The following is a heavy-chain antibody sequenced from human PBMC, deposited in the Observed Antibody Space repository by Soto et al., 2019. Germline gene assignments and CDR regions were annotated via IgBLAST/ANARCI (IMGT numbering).Heavy chain of an antibody. CDR3: ARRTLSTVTTYKVYYFVY. CDR1: GGSISSYY. CDR2: IYYSGST. J-gene: IGHJ4*02. V-gene: IGHV4-59*01. D-gene: IGHD4-17*01. Sequence: SETLSLTCTLSGGSISSYYWSWIRQPPGKGLEWIGYIYYSGSTNYNPSLKSRVTISVDTSKNQFSLKLSSVTAADTAVYYCARRTLSTVTTYKVYYFVYWGQGALVSVPQ.